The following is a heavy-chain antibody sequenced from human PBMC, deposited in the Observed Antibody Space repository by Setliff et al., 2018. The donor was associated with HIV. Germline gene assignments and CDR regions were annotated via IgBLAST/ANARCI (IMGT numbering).Heavy chain of an antibody. J-gene: IGHJ4*02. CDR1: GVSISSGGYY. Sequence: SSETLSLTCTVSGVSISSGGYYWNWIRQHPGKGLEWIGYISSRGSTYYNPSLKSRITMSVDTSQNQVSLKLSSVSAADTAVYFCARLEKLDDISYLDYWGQGTLVTVSS. CDR2: ISSRGST. V-gene: IGHV4-31*02. CDR3: ARLEKLDDISYLDY. D-gene: IGHD3-3*02.